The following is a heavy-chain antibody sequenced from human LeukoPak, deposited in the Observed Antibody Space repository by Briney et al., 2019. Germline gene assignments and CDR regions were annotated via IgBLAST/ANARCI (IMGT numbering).Heavy chain of an antibody. J-gene: IGHJ4*02. V-gene: IGHV4-4*09. Sequence: SETLSLTCTVSGGSISSYYWSWIRQPPGKGLEWIGYIYTSGSTNYNPSLKSRVTISVDTSKNQFSLKLSSVTAADTAVYYCARDAFYCSSTACPKVDYWGQGALVTVSS. D-gene: IGHD2-2*01. CDR3: ARDAFYCSSTACPKVDY. CDR1: GGSISSYY. CDR2: IYTSGST.